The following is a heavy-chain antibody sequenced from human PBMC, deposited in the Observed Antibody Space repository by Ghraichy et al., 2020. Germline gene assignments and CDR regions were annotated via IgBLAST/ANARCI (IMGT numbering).Heavy chain of an antibody. CDR1: GFTFSSDG. D-gene: IGHD6-19*01. CDR2: IWYDGGNK. CDR3: AREYRRHWLAFDY. J-gene: IGHJ4*02. Sequence: GGSLRLSCAASGFTFSSDGMHWVRQAPGKGLEWVAVIWYDGGNKYYADSVKGRFTISRDNSKNTLNLQMNSLRAEDTAVYYCAREYRRHWLAFDYWGQGTLVTVSS. V-gene: IGHV3-33*01.